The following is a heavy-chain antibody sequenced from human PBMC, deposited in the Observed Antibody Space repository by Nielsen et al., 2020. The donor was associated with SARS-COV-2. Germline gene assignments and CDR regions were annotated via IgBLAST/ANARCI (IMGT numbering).Heavy chain of an antibody. J-gene: IGHJ6*03. CDR1: GGSISTYY. CDR2: ISYSGST. D-gene: IGHD6-19*01. CDR3: AREYSSLVSYHYYMDV. Sequence: SETLSLTCTVSGGSISTYYWSWIRQPPGKGLEWIGYISYSGSTNYNPSLKSRATISLDTSKNQFSLKLSSVAAADTAVYYCAREYSSLVSYHYYMDVWGKGTTVTVSS. V-gene: IGHV4-59*01.